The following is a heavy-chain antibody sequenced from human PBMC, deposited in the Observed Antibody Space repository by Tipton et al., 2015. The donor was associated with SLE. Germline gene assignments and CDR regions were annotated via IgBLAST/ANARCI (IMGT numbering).Heavy chain of an antibody. Sequence: SLRLSCVASGFTFSTYEVNWVRQAPGKGLEWVSFISTSGSTTHYADSVKGRFSISRDTAKNALYLQMNTLRGEDTAVYYCARGAYGSGNFNNPYYLDYWGQGTLVIVSS. V-gene: IGHV3-48*03. J-gene: IGHJ4*01. CDR1: GFTFSTYE. D-gene: IGHD3-10*01. CDR3: ARGAYGSGNFNNPYYLDY. CDR2: ISTSGSTT.